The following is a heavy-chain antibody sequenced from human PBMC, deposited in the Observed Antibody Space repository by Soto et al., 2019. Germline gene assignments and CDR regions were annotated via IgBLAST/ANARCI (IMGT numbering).Heavy chain of an antibody. V-gene: IGHV3-23*01. CDR2: ISGSGGST. Sequence: EVQLLESGGGLVQPGGSLRLSCAASGFTFSSYAMSWVRQAPGKGLEWVSAISGSGGSTYYADSVKGRFTISRDNSKSTLYLQMNSLRAEDTAVYYCELDHHLTFDWENYYYYYMDVWGKGTTVTVSS. D-gene: IGHD3-9*01. J-gene: IGHJ6*03. CDR3: ELDHHLTFDWENYYYYYMDV. CDR1: GFTFSSYA.